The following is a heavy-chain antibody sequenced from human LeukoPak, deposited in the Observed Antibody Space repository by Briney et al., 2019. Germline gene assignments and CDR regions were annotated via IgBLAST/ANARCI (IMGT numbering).Heavy chain of an antibody. D-gene: IGHD3-3*01. CDR3: ARDGEWLRPNDY. V-gene: IGHV3-21*01. CDR2: ISSSSNYI. Sequence: GGSLRLSCAASGFTFSSYSMNWVRQAPGKGLEWVSSISSSSNYIYYTDSVKGRFTISRDNSKNTLYLQMNSLRAEDTAVYYCARDGEWLRPNDYWGQGTLVTVSS. J-gene: IGHJ4*02. CDR1: GFTFSSYS.